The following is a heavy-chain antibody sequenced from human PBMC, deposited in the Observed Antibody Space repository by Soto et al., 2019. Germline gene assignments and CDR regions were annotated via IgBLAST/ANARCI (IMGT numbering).Heavy chain of an antibody. CDR3: ARATNEDWFDP. Sequence: PSETLSLTCAVSGGPISSGGHTWSWIRQPPGKGLEWIGYIYYSGSTYYNPSLKSRVTISVDGSKDQFSLKLTSVTAADTAVYYCARATNEDWFDPWGQGTLVTVSS. CDR1: GGPISSGGHT. D-gene: IGHD1-1*01. V-gene: IGHV4-30-2*01. J-gene: IGHJ5*02. CDR2: IYYSGST.